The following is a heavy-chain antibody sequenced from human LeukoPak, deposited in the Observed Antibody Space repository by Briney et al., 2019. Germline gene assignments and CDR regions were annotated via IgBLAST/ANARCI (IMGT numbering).Heavy chain of an antibody. J-gene: IGHJ4*02. Sequence: SETLSLTCTVSGGSISSSSYYWGWIRQPPGKGLEWIGSIYYSGSTYYNPSLKSRVTIYVDTSKNQFSLQLSSVTAADTAVYYCATRRRRGMIVVVIPLFDYWGQGTLVTVSS. V-gene: IGHV4-39*01. D-gene: IGHD3-22*01. CDR2: IYYSGST. CDR1: GGSISSSSYY. CDR3: ATRRRRGMIVVVIPLFDY.